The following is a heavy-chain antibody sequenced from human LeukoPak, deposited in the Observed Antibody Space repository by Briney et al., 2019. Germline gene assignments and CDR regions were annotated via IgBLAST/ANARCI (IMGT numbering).Heavy chain of an antibody. D-gene: IGHD3-22*01. V-gene: IGHV3-7*01. J-gene: IGHJ2*01. CDR2: INQDGREM. CDR1: GFSFSNYW. Sequence: GGSLRLSCAASGFSFSNYWMSWVRQAPGKGRKGLANINQDGREMYYVDSVKGRFTISRDNGTNSLYLQINSLRADDMAVYYCARDQGSMIVVRTTNGYFDLWGRGTLVTVSS. CDR3: ARDQGSMIVVRTTNGYFDL.